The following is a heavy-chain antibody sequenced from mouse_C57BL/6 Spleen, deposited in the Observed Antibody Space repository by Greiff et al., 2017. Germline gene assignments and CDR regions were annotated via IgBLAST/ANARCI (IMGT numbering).Heavy chain of an antibody. Sequence: QVQLKESGAELVRPGTSVKVSCKASGYAFTNYLIEWVKQRPGQGLEWIGVINPGSGGTNYNEKFKGKATLTADKSSSTAYMQLSSLTSADSAVYFCARGGALYYFDYWGQGTTLTFSS. V-gene: IGHV1-54*01. J-gene: IGHJ2*01. CDR2: INPGSGGT. CDR3: ARGGALYYFDY. CDR1: GYAFTNYL. D-gene: IGHD1-3*01.